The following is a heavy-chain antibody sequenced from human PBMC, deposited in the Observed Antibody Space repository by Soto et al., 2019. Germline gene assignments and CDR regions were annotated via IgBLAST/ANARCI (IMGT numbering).Heavy chain of an antibody. V-gene: IGHV3-30*18. CDR2: ISHDGGET. Sequence: QVQLVESGGGVVQPGRSLRLSCVASGFTFSTTGMHWVRQVPGKGLEWVAMISHDGGETYYADSVKGRFTISRDTYKSTLYLQMNSLRPEDTAVYHCAKDLYGAGWYNYFDPWGQGTLVTVSS. CDR1: GFTFSTTG. D-gene: IGHD6-19*01. CDR3: AKDLYGAGWYNYFDP. J-gene: IGHJ5*02.